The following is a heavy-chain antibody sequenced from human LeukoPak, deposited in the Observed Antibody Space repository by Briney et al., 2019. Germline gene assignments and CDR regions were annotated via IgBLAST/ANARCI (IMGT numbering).Heavy chain of an antibody. CDR1: GYTFTSYA. J-gene: IGHJ4*02. CDR2: IIPILGIA. CDR3: ASFITTDYFDY. D-gene: IGHD3-3*01. V-gene: IGHV1-69*04. Sequence: SVKVSCKASGYTFTSYAISWVRQAPGQGLEWMGRIIPILGIANYAQKFQGRVTTTADKSTSTAYMELSSLRSEDTAVYYCASFITTDYFDYWGQGTLVTVSS.